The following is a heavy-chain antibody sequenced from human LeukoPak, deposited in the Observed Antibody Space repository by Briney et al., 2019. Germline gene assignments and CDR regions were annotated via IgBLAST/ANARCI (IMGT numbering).Heavy chain of an antibody. CDR2: IRSKAYGGTT. D-gene: IGHD4-17*01. J-gene: IGHJ4*02. V-gene: IGHV3-49*03. CDR1: GFTFGDYA. Sequence: PGGSLRLSCTASGFTFGDYAMSWFRQAPGKGLEWVGFIRSKAYGGTTEYSASVKGRFTISRDDSKSIAYLQMNSLRAEDTAVYYCARAGHHLRSFDYWGQGTLVTVSS. CDR3: ARAGHHLRSFDY.